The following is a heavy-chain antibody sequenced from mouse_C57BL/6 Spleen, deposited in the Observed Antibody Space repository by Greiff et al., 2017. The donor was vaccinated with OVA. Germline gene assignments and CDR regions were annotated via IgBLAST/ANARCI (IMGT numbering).Heavy chain of an antibody. CDR3: ARSRYYGTPFDY. CDR1: GYTFTSYL. Sequence: QVQLQQPGAELVRPGSSVKLSCKASGYTFTSYLMHWVKQRPIQGLEWIGNIDPSDSETHYNQKFKDKATLTVDKSSSTAYMQLSSLTSEDSAVYYCARSRYYGTPFDYWGQGTTLTVSS. D-gene: IGHD1-1*01. CDR2: IDPSDSET. J-gene: IGHJ2*01. V-gene: IGHV1-52*01.